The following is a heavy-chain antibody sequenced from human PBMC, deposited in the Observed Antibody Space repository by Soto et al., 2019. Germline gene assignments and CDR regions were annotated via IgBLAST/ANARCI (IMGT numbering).Heavy chain of an antibody. V-gene: IGHV4-59*08. Sequence: SETLSLTCTVSGGSISSYYWSWIRQPPGKGLEWIGYIYYSGSTNYNPSLKSRVTISVDTSKNQFSLKLSSVTAADTAVYYCARLLTVRGVTYYMDVWGKGTTVTVSS. CDR2: IYYSGST. J-gene: IGHJ6*03. CDR1: GGSISSYY. D-gene: IGHD3-10*01. CDR3: ARLLTVRGVTYYMDV.